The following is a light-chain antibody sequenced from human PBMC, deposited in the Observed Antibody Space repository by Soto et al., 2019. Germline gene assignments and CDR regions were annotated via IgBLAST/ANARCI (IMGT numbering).Light chain of an antibody. V-gene: IGLV3-1*01. CDR1: NWGKTY. J-gene: IGLJ1*01. Sequence: SYELTQPPSVSVSPGQTASISCSGGNWGKTYASWYQQRPGQSPDLVIYQDTKRPSGIPERFSGSISGDTATLTISGTQTLDEADYYCQAWDSHTYVFGSGTKVTVL. CDR3: QAWDSHTYV. CDR2: QDT.